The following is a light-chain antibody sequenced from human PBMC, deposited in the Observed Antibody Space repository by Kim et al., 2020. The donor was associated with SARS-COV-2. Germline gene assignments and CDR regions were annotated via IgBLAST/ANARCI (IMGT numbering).Light chain of an antibody. Sequence: QSALTQPASVSGSLGQSITISCTGSSSDIGANHYVSWYRHHPGKAPKLMIYDVSLRPSGVSNRFSGSKSGNTASLTISGLQAEDEADYYCSTYTGSVAFGGGTQLTVL. V-gene: IGLV2-14*03. J-gene: IGLJ3*02. CDR1: SSDIGANHY. CDR2: DVS. CDR3: STYTGSVA.